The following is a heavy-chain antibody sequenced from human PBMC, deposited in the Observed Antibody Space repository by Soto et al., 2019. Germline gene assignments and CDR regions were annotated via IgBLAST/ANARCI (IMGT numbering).Heavy chain of an antibody. CDR1: GGSVSFYC. D-gene: IGHD1-26*01. CDR3: ARGVGSSPPQY. Sequence: PSETLSLTCTISGGSVSFYCWSWRRQSTGQGLEWIGYIYASGSPYYNPSLRSRVTISADTSKNQISLKLTSPTAADTAVYYCARGVGSSPPQYWGRGTLVTVSS. V-gene: IGHV4-59*02. J-gene: IGHJ4*02. CDR2: IYASGSP.